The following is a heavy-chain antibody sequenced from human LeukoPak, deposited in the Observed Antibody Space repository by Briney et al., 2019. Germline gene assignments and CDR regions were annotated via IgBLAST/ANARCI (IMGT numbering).Heavy chain of an antibody. J-gene: IGHJ4*02. Sequence: GGSLRLSCAASGFTFSSYSMNWVRQAPGKGLEWVSSISSSSSYIYYADSVKGRFTISRDNAKNSLYLQMNSLRAEDTAVYYCARNGNSGYDSIDYWGQGTLVTVSS. CDR2: ISSSSSYI. V-gene: IGHV3-21*01. D-gene: IGHD5-12*01. CDR1: GFTFSSYS. CDR3: ARNGNSGYDSIDY.